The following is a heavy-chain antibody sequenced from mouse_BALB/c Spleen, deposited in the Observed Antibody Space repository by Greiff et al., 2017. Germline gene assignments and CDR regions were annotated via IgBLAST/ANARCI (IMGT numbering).Heavy chain of an antibody. J-gene: IGHJ3*01. CDR2: IWTGGGT. Sequence: VMLVESGPGLVAPSQSLSITCTVSGFSFPSSDISWIRQPPGKGLEWLGVIWTGGGTNYNSAFMSRLSISKDNSKSQVFLKMNSLQTDDTAIYYCVWGFAYWGQGTLVTVSA. CDR3: VWGFAY. D-gene: IGHD4-1*01. CDR1: GFSFPSSD. V-gene: IGHV2-9-2*01.